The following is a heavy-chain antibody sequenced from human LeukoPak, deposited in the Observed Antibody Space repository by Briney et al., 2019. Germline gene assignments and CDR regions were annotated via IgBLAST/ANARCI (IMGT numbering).Heavy chain of an antibody. D-gene: IGHD1-14*01. CDR3: AGGATNNLDN. V-gene: IGHV1-69*01. Sequence: SLKVSSKASGGTFGSYAISCVRQAPGQGLEWMGGIIPIFGTANYAQKFQGRVTITADESTRTAYMARSSLRSEETALYYFAGGATNNLDNWGEGNLVT. CDR1: GGTFGSYA. J-gene: IGHJ4*02. CDR2: IIPIFGTA.